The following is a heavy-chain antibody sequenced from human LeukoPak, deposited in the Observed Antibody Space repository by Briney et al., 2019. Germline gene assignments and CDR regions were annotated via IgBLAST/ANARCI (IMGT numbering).Heavy chain of an antibody. Sequence: GGSLRLSCAASGFTFSSYAMSWVRQAPGKGLEWVSAISGSGGSTYYADSVKGRFTISRDNSKNTLFLQMNSLRAEDTAVYYCAKGPRPDYERYYYYSYMDVWGKGTTVTVSS. CDR3: AKGPRPDYERYYYYSYMDV. J-gene: IGHJ6*03. D-gene: IGHD4-17*01. CDR1: GFTFSSYA. V-gene: IGHV3-23*01. CDR2: ISGSGGST.